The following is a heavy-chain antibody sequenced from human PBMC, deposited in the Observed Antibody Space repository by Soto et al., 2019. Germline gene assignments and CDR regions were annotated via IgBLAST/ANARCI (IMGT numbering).Heavy chain of an antibody. J-gene: IGHJ4*02. D-gene: IGHD3-10*01. Sequence: XSVKGSCEASGYTFTNYNIHWFRQAPGQGLEWLGIIRPSGINTAYAQRFQGRVTMTRDTSTGIANMELASLTSEDTAVYYCAREPKESFYFDYWGQGTLVTVSS. CDR1: GYTFTNYN. CDR3: AREPKESFYFDY. CDR2: IRPSGINT. V-gene: IGHV1-46*01.